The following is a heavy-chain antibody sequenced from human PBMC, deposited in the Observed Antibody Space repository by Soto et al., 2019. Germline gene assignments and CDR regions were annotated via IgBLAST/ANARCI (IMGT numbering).Heavy chain of an antibody. Sequence: PSETLSLTCTVSGGSISSGGYYWTWIRQHPGKGLEWIGYNYYSGSTYYNPSLKSRVTISVDTSKNQFSLKLSSVTAADTAVYYCARDFTDSSGPTLGMGVWGQGTTVTVSS. J-gene: IGHJ6*02. V-gene: IGHV4-31*03. D-gene: IGHD6-19*01. CDR2: NYYSGST. CDR1: GGSISSGGYY. CDR3: ARDFTDSSGPTLGMGV.